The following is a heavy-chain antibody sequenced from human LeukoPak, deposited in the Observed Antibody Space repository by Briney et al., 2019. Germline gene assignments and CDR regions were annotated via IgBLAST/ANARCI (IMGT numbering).Heavy chain of an antibody. CDR3: AREHYGWNYVVY. D-gene: IGHD3-10*01. V-gene: IGHV4-59*01. Sequence: PSETLSLTCTVSGGSISSYYWSWIRQPPGKGLEWIGYIYYSGSTNYNPSLKSRVTISVDTSKNQFSLKLSSVTAADTAVYYCAREHYGWNYVVYWGQGTLVTVSS. CDR2: IYYSGST. J-gene: IGHJ4*02. CDR1: GGSISSYY.